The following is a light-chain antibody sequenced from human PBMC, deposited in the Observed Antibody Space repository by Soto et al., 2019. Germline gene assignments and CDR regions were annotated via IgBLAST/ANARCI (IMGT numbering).Light chain of an antibody. CDR2: GAS. CDR3: QQYNNWPYT. Sequence: EIVMTQSPATLSVSPGERGTLSCRASQSISSNVAWYQQKPGQAPRLLIYGASTRATGIPARFSGSGSGTEFTLTISSLQSEDFAVYFCQQYNNWPYTFGQGTKVDIK. J-gene: IGKJ2*01. V-gene: IGKV3-15*01. CDR1: QSISSN.